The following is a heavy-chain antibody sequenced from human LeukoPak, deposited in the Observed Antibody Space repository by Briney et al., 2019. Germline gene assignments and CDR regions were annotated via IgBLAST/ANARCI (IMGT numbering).Heavy chain of an antibody. CDR1: GGSFSGYY. V-gene: IGHV4-34*01. Sequence: PSETLSLTCAVYGGSFSGYYWSWIRQPPGKGLEWIGEINHSGSTNYNPSLKSRVTISVDTSKNQFSLKLSSVTAADTAVYYCARNYDILTGYNFDYWGQGTLVTVSS. CDR2: INHSGST. D-gene: IGHD3-9*01. J-gene: IGHJ4*02. CDR3: ARNYDILTGYNFDY.